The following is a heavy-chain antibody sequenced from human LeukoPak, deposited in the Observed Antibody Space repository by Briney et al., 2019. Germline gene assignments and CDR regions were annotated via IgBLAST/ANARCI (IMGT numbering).Heavy chain of an antibody. D-gene: IGHD3-22*01. J-gene: IGHJ4*02. CDR1: GGSISSSSYY. V-gene: IGHV4-39*01. CDR2: IYYSGST. Sequence: SETLSLTCTVSGGSISSSSYYWGWLRQPPGKGLEWIGSIYYSGSTYYNPSLKSRVTISVDTSKNQFSLKLSSVTAADTAVYYCARHQNYYDSSGYPPFDYWGQGTLVTVSS. CDR3: ARHQNYYDSSGYPPFDY.